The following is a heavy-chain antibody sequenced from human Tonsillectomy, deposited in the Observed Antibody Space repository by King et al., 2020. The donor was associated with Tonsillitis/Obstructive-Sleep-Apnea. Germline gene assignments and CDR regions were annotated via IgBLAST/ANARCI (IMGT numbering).Heavy chain of an antibody. V-gene: IGHV1-8*01. CDR2: MNPNSGNT. CDR3: AKPRNGYTYGRPRFRPYSYYCLDV. Sequence: EQLVQSGAEVKTPGASVKVSCKASGFTFTSYDINWVRQAAGQGLEWMGWMNPNSGNTGYAQKFQGRVTMTRNTSINTAYMELSSLRSEDTAVYYCAKPRNGYTYGRPRFRPYSYYCLDVWGKGTTVTVSS. J-gene: IGHJ6*04. D-gene: IGHD3-16*01. CDR1: GFTFTSYD.